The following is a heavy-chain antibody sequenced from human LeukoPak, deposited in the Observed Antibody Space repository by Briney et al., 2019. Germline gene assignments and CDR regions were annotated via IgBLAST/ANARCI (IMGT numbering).Heavy chain of an antibody. V-gene: IGHV4-38-2*02. CDR3: ARDGPIAYSSSWPPPKSDY. CDR2: ISDSGSA. J-gene: IGHJ4*02. Sequence: PSDTLSLTCTVSGSSMSSDYYWGWIRQPPGKGLEWIGSISDSGSAYYNPSLKSRVVISVDTSKNQFSLKLSSVTAADTAVYYCARDGPIAYSSSWPPPKSDYWGQGTLVTVSS. CDR1: GSSMSSDYY. D-gene: IGHD6-13*01.